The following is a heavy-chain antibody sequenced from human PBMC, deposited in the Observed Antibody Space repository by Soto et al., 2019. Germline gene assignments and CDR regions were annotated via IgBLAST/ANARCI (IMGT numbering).Heavy chain of an antibody. V-gene: IGHV1-69*01. D-gene: IGHD1-20*01. CDR3: ATDISWFDP. CDR2: IVPIFGTT. J-gene: IGHJ5*02. CDR1: GVTLRSFA. Sequence: QVLLVQSGAEVKRLGSSVQVSCKASGVTLRSFAIAWVRQTPGHGLEWMGGIVPIFGTTNYAQKFQGRLTITADGSTTTAFMELSSLTSEDSGLYYCATDISWFDPWGQGTLVTVSS.